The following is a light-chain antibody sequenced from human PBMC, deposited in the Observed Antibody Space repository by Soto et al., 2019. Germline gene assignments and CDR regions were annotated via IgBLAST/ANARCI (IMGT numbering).Light chain of an antibody. J-gene: IGLJ2*01. CDR1: SSDVGSYNL. V-gene: IGLV2-23*02. CDR3: CSYAGSSTSVV. Sequence: QSALTQPASVSGSPGQSITISCTGTSSDVGSYNLVSWYQQHPGKAPKLMIYEVSKRPSGVSNRFSGSKSGNTASLTISGLQAEDEADYYSCSYAGSSTSVVFGGGTKVTVL. CDR2: EVS.